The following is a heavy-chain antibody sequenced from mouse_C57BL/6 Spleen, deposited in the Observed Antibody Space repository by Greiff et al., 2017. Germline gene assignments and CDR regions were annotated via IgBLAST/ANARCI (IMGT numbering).Heavy chain of an antibody. CDR3: ARCPFSTSLGYAMDY. D-gene: IGHD3-3*01. Sequence: QVQLQQSGPELVKPGASVKISCKASGYTFTDYYINWVKQRPGQGLEWIGWIFPGSGSTYYNEKFKGKATLTVDKSSSTAYMLLSSLTSEDSAVYFGARCPFSTSLGYAMDYWGQGTSVTVSS. J-gene: IGHJ4*01. CDR1: GYTFTDYY. CDR2: IFPGSGST. V-gene: IGHV1-75*01.